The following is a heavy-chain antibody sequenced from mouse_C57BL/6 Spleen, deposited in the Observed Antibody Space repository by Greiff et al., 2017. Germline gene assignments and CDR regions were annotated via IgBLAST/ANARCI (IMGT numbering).Heavy chain of an antibody. Sequence: VQLQQSGAELVRPGASVTLSCKASGYTFTDYEMHWVKQTPVHGLEWIGAIDPESGGTAYNQKFKGKAILTADKSSSTSYMELRSLTSEDSAVYYCTRSKITFDYWGQGTTLTVSS. CDR2: IDPESGGT. CDR3: TRSKITFDY. V-gene: IGHV1-15*01. J-gene: IGHJ2*01. CDR1: GYTFTDYE. D-gene: IGHD2-4*01.